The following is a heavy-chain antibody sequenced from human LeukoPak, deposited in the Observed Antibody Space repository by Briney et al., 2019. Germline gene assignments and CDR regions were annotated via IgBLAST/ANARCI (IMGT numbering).Heavy chain of an antibody. CDR1: GFTFSSYS. CDR3: AKVAEVGATGYYYYMDV. V-gene: IGHV3-48*01. Sequence: GGSLRLSCAASGFTFSSYSMNWVRQAPGKGLEWVSYISSSSSTIYYADSVKGRFTISRDNAKNLLYLQMNSLRAEDTAVYYCAKVAEVGATGYYYYMDVWGKGTTVTISS. J-gene: IGHJ6*03. CDR2: ISSSSSTI. D-gene: IGHD1-26*01.